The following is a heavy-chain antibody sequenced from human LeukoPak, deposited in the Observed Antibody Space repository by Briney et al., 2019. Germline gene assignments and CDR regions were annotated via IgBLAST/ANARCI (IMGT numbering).Heavy chain of an antibody. CDR3: ARRELSASYSFFDY. CDR2: ITSYNGNT. J-gene: IGHJ4*02. CDR1: GYPLTNYG. Sequence: ASVKVSCKASGYPLTNYGLTWVRQAPGQGREWVGWITSYNGNTDTAQRFQGRVTMTTDTSTSTAYMELRGLRSDDTAVYYCARRELSASYSFFDYWGQGTLVTVSS. D-gene: IGHD1-26*01. V-gene: IGHV1-18*01.